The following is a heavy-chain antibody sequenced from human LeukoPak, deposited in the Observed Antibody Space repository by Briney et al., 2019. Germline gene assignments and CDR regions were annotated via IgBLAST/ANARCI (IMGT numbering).Heavy chain of an antibody. V-gene: IGHV1-8*01. CDR1: GSTFTSYD. Sequence: ASVKVSCKAPGSTFTSYDINWVRQATGQGLEWMGWMNPNSGNTGYAQKFQGRVTMTRNTSISTAYMELSSLRSEDTAVYYCARAPKAGITIFGVVLTTYNWFDPWGQGTLVTVSS. J-gene: IGHJ5*02. CDR3: ARAPKAGITIFGVVLTTYNWFDP. D-gene: IGHD3-3*01. CDR2: MNPNSGNT.